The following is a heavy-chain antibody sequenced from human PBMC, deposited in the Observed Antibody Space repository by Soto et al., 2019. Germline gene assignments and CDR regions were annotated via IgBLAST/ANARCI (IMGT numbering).Heavy chain of an antibody. Sequence: SETLSLTCTLSGGSVRAPDWWNWVRQSPDKGLEWVAEVHISGHSNYNPSLRSRVSVSIDSSKNQFYLNLNSVTAADTAIYYCARVRQGCSANNCYFDPWGQGTQVTV. J-gene: IGHJ5*01. CDR1: GGSVRAPDW. V-gene: IGHV4-4*02. D-gene: IGHD1-1*01. CDR2: VHISGHS. CDR3: ARVRQGCSANNCYFDP.